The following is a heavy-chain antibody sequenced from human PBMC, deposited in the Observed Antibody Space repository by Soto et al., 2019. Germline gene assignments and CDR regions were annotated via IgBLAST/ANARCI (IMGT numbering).Heavy chain of an antibody. CDR2: IDWDDDK. CDR1: WLSLSTSEMC. V-gene: IGHV2-70*12. Sequence: SGPEPGTHKRTLTLACRFSWLSLSTSEMCVSWIRQPPGKALEWLALIDWDDDKYYSTSLKTRLTITKDTSKDQVVLTMTNMDPLDTATYFCAHSQRGPRDFWGQGILVTVSS. J-gene: IGHJ4*02. D-gene: IGHD5-12*01. CDR3: AHSQRGPRDF.